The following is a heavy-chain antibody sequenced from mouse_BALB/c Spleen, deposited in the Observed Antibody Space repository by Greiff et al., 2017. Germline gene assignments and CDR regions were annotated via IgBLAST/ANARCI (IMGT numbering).Heavy chain of an antibody. D-gene: IGHD1-1*01. CDR1: GYTFTSSW. CDR3: TRGYYGSRGFAY. Sequence: QVQLQQPGSVLVRPGASVKLSCKASGYTFTSSWMHWAKQRPGQGLEWIGEIHPNSGNTNFNEKFKSKATLTVDKSSSTAYMQLSSLTSEDSAVYYCTRGYYGSRGFAYWGQGTLVTVSA. V-gene: IGHV1S130*01. CDR2: IHPNSGNT. J-gene: IGHJ3*01.